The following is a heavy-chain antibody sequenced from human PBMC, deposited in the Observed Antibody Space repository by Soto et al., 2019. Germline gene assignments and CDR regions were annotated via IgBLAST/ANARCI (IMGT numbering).Heavy chain of an antibody. CDR2: IIPIFGTA. CDR1: GGTFSSYA. Sequence: QVQLVQSGAEVKKPGSSVKVSCKASGGTFSSYAISWVRQAPGQGLEWMGGIIPIFGTANYAQKFQGRVTITADESTSKAYMELSSLRXXXXXXXXCARDYYDSSXXXXYWGQG. D-gene: IGHD3-22*01. V-gene: IGHV1-69*01. J-gene: IGHJ4*02. CDR3: ARDYYDSSXXXXY.